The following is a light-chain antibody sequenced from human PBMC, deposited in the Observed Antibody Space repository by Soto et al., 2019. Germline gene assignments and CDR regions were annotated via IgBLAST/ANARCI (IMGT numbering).Light chain of an antibody. CDR3: QQYGSSPWT. CDR2: RAS. V-gene: IGKV3-20*01. CDR1: QSVTSSY. J-gene: IGKJ1*01. Sequence: EIVLTQSPGTLSLYPGESATLSCRASQSVTSSYIAWYQQKPGQSPRLLIYRASTRATGIPDRFSGSGSGTDFTLIISRLEPEDFAVYHCQQYGSSPWTFGQGTKVDI.